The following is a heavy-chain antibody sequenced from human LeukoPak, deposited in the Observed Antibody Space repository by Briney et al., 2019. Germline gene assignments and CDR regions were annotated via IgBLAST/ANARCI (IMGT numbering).Heavy chain of an antibody. J-gene: IGHJ6*02. V-gene: IGHV3-43*02. D-gene: IGHD1-14*01. CDR1: GFTLGVYA. CDR3: AKGEPGLAYYDYGMDV. CDR2: ISGDGGST. Sequence: RGSLRLCGAASGFTLGVYAMDWVRQAPGKGLEWVSLISGDGGSTYYADSVKGRFTISRDNSKNSLYLQMNSLRTEDTALYYCAKGEPGLAYYDYGMDVWGQGTTVTVSS.